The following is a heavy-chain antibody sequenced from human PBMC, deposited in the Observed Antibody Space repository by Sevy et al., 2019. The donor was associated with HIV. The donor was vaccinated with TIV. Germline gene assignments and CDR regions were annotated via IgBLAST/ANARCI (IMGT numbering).Heavy chain of an antibody. D-gene: IGHD2-15*01. CDR1: GYTFTSNG. CDR3: ARDRGYCSGGSCYIQQ. V-gene: IGHV1-18*01. CDR2: INTNNGNA. J-gene: IGHJ1*01. Sequence: ASVKVSCRASGYTFTSNGIAWVRQVPGQGLEWMGWINTNNGNANYAQKYQGRVTMTTDTSTGTGYMELRSLGSDDTAMYYCARDRGYCSGGSCYIQQWGQGTLVTVSS.